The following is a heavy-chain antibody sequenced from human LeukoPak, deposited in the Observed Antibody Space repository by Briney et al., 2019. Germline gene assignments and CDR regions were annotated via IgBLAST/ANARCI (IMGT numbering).Heavy chain of an antibody. J-gene: IGHJ4*02. CDR1: GFTVSSNY. CDR2: INHSGST. D-gene: IGHD1-7*01. V-gene: IGHV4-34*01. Sequence: PGGSLRLSCAASGFTVSSNYMSWIRQPPGKGLEWIGEINHSGSTNYNPSLKSRVTISVDTSKNQFSLKLSSVTAADTAVYYCARTGRWNYNSYWGQGTLVTVSS. CDR3: ARTGRWNYNSY.